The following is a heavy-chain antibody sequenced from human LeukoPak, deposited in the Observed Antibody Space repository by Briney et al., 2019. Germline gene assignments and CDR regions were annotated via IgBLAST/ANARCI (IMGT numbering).Heavy chain of an antibody. CDR2: IKQDGSEK. CDR1: GFTFSSYW. V-gene: IGHV3-7*01. D-gene: IGHD6-6*01. CDR3: ARGRSSIAARGGYYYYYMDV. Sequence: GGSLRLSCAASGFTFSSYWMSWVRQAPGKGLERVANIKQDGSEKYYVDSVKGRFTISRDNAKNSLYLQMNSLRAEDTAVYYCARGRSSIAARGGYYYYYMDVWGKGTTVTVSS. J-gene: IGHJ6*03.